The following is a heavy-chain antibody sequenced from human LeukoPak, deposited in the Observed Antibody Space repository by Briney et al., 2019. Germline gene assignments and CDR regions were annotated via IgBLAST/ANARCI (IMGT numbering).Heavy chain of an antibody. CDR2: IYYSGST. D-gene: IGHD5-12*01. CDR1: GGSISSYY. V-gene: IGHV4-4*07. J-gene: IGHJ4*02. CDR3: ARGAYSGYDYYFDY. Sequence: PSETLSLTCTVSGGSISSYYWSWIRQPAGKGLEWIGSIYYSGSTYYNPSLKSRVTISVDTSKNQFSLKLSSVTAADTAVYYCARGAYSGYDYYFDYWGQGTLVTVSS.